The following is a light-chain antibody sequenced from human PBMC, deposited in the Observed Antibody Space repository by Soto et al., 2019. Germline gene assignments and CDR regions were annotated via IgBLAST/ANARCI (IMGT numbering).Light chain of an antibody. CDR3: QQYGSSPLA. J-gene: IGKJ4*01. CDR1: QSVSSSY. Sequence: EIVLTQSPGTLSLSPGERATLSCRASQSVSSSYLAWYQQKPGQAPRLLIYAASSRATGIPDRFSGSGSGTDFTHTISRLEPEDFAMYYCQQYGSSPLAFDGGKKVEIK. CDR2: AAS. V-gene: IGKV3-20*01.